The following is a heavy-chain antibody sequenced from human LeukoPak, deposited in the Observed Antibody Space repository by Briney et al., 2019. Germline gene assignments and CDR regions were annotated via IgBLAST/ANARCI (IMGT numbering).Heavy chain of an antibody. CDR2: ISGSGGST. CDR1: GFTFSSYG. CDR3: ARDLKKYYYGSGSLYDAFDI. J-gene: IGHJ3*02. V-gene: IGHV3-23*01. D-gene: IGHD3-10*01. Sequence: PSGGSLRLSCAASGFTFSSYGMSWVRQAPGKGLEWVSAISGSGGSTYYADSVKGRFTISRDNSKNTLYLQMNSLRAEDTAVYYCARDLKKYYYGSGSLYDAFDIWGQGAIVTVSS.